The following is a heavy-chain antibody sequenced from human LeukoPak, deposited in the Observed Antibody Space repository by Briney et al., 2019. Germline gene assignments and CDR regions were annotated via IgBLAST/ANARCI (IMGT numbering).Heavy chain of an antibody. CDR1: GGTFNNCA. D-gene: IGHD4-17*01. V-gene: IGHV1-69*05. CDR3: ARDVHGDYGSGWFDP. J-gene: IGHJ5*02. CDR2: IMPLFGTA. Sequence: SVKVSCKTSGGTFNNCAISWVRQAPGQGLEWLGGIMPLFGTAGYAQKFQGRVTITKDESTRTVYLELTSLTSDDTAVYYCARDVHGDYGSGWFDPWGQGTLVSVSS.